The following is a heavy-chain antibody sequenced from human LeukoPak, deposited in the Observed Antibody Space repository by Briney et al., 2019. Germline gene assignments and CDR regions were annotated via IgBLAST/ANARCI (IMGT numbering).Heavy chain of an antibody. Sequence: PGESLKISCKGSGYSFTTYWIGWVRPMSGKGLEWMGIIYPGDSDTRYSPSFQGQVTISADKSTSTAYLQWSSLKASDTAMYYCARRPNDYYGSGTYYIDYWGQGTLVTVSS. D-gene: IGHD3-10*01. CDR2: IYPGDSDT. V-gene: IGHV5-51*01. CDR1: GYSFTTYW. CDR3: ARRPNDYYGSGTYYIDY. J-gene: IGHJ4*02.